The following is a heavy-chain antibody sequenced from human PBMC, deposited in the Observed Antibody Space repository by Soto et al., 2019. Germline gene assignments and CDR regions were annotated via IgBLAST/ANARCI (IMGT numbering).Heavy chain of an antibody. CDR3: ARTPYGDDAFEI. V-gene: IGHV4-59*01. CDR2: IYYSGAT. Sequence: QVQLQESGPGLVKASKTLSLTCAVSGGPINSWYWSWIRQTPGKGLEWIAYIYYSGATFYNPSLESRXXIXVXTSKHQSSLRLAAVTAADTAVYFCARTPYGDDAFEIWGQGTTVPVSS. CDR1: GGPINSWY. J-gene: IGHJ3*02. D-gene: IGHD2-21*02.